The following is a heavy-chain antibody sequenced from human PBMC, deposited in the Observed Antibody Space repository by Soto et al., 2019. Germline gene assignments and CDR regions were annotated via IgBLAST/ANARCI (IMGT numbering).Heavy chain of an antibody. CDR3: AKDRDPDYYYYLRDV. CDR1: GFAFDTYG. Sequence: PGGSMRLSCEASGFAFDTYGMHWIRQGAGQGLEWVATMSYDGSKIYYRDSVRGRFSISRDDSKRTLYLQMNSLRAEDTAVYYCAKDRDPDYYYYLRDVWGQGTTGTVS. D-gene: IGHD3-16*01. CDR2: MSYDGSKI. V-gene: IGHV3-30*18. J-gene: IGHJ6*02.